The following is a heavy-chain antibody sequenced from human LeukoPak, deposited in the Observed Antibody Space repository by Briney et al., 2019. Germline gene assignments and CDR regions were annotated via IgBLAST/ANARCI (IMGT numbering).Heavy chain of an antibody. V-gene: IGHV4-59*12. CDR3: ARNVPIFGVVISFDY. Sequence: SETLSLTCTVSGASISNYYWSWIRQPPGRGLDWIGYIYDNGDTNYNPSLKSRVTISVDTSKNQFSLKLSSVTAADTAVYYCARNVPIFGVVISFDYWGQGTLVTVSS. CDR1: GASISNYY. J-gene: IGHJ4*02. CDR2: IYDNGDT. D-gene: IGHD3-3*01.